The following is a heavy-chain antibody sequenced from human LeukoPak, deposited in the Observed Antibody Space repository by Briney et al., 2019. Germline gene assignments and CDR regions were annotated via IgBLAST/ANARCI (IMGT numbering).Heavy chain of an antibody. D-gene: IGHD6-19*01. J-gene: IGHJ4*02. CDR3: ARFPSYSSGWYGGEYFDY. Sequence: PGRSLRLSCAASGFTFSSYSMNWVRQAPGKGLEWVSYISSSSSTIYYADSVKGRFTISRDNAKNSLYLQMNSLRAEDTAVYYCARFPSYSSGWYGGEYFDYWGQGTLVTVSS. V-gene: IGHV3-48*04. CDR1: GFTFSSYS. CDR2: ISSSSSTI.